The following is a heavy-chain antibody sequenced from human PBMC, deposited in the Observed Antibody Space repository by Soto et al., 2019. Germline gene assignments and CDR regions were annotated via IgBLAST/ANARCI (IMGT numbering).Heavy chain of an antibody. D-gene: IGHD6-19*01. V-gene: IGHV1-18*01. Sequence: ASVKVSCKASGYTFTSYGISWVRQAPGQGLEWMGWISAYNGNTNYAQKLQGRVTMTTDTSTSTAYMELRSLRSDDTAVYYCARLTVAGTFFRQVGFDPWGQGTLVTVSS. CDR3: ARLTVAGTFFRQVGFDP. J-gene: IGHJ5*02. CDR2: ISAYNGNT. CDR1: GYTFTSYG.